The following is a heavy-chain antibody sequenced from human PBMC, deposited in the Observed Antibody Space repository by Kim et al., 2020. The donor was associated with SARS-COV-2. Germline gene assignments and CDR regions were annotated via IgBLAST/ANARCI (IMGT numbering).Heavy chain of an antibody. V-gene: IGHV1-46*01. D-gene: IGHD3-9*01. CDR2: INPSGGST. CDR3: ARDLDYDILTGYYIRAFDI. CDR1: GYTFTSYY. J-gene: IGHJ3*02. Sequence: ASVKVSCKASGYTFTSYYMHWVRQAPGQGLEWMGIINPSGGSTSYAQKFQGRVTMTRDTSTSTVYMELSSLRSEDTAVYYCARDLDYDILTGYYIRAFDIWGQGTMVTVSS.